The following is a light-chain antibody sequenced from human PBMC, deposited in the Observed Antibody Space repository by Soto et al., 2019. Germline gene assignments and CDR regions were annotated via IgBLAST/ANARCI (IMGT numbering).Light chain of an antibody. Sequence: EIVFTQPPKTLSWSPGERVTLYFSASQSVRNNYLAWYQQKPGQAPRLLIYDASSRATGIPDRFSGGGSGTDFTLTISRLEPEDFAVYYCQQFSSYPLTFGGGTKVDIK. V-gene: IGKV3-20*01. CDR2: DAS. CDR1: QSVRNNY. J-gene: IGKJ4*01. CDR3: QQFSSYPLT.